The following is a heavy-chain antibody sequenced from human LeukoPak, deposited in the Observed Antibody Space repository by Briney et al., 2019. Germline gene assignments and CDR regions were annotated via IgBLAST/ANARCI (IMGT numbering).Heavy chain of an antibody. CDR2: IYYSGST. CDR3: ARQIAARQYYYYYYMDV. V-gene: IGHV4-38-2*01. Sequence: SETLSLTCAVSGYSISSGYYWGWIRQPPGKGLEWIGSIYYSGSTYYNPSLKSRVTISVDTSKNQFSLKLSSVTAADTAVYYCARQIAARQYYYYYYMDVWGKGTTVTVSS. CDR1: GYSISSGYY. D-gene: IGHD6-6*01. J-gene: IGHJ6*03.